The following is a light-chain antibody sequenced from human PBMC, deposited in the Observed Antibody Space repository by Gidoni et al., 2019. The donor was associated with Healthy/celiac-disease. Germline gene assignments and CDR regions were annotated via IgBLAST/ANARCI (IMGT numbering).Light chain of an antibody. J-gene: IGKJ2*04. CDR1: QSVSSSY. CDR3: QQYGSPCS. Sequence: IVLTQSPVTLSLSPGERATLSCRSSQSVSSSYLAWYQQKPGQAPRLLIYGASSRATGIPDRFSGSGSGTDFTLTISRLEPEDCAVYYCQQYGSPCSFGQGTKLEIK. CDR2: GAS. V-gene: IGKV3-20*01.